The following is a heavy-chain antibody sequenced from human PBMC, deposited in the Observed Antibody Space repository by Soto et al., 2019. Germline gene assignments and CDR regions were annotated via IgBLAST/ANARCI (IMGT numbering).Heavy chain of an antibody. V-gene: IGHV3-23*01. CDR2: LSGSSLNT. CDR3: TTQFFLSSRKPPEDV. J-gene: IGHJ6*02. Sequence: EVRLLESGGGLVQPGGSLRLSCEASGFTFGNYAMTWVHQGPGRGLEWVSALSGSSLNTYYADSVKGRFTISRDNSKKTMSLEMNSLRVDDTAVYYCTTQFFLSSRKPPEDVWGQGTPVAVSS. CDR1: GFTFGNYA.